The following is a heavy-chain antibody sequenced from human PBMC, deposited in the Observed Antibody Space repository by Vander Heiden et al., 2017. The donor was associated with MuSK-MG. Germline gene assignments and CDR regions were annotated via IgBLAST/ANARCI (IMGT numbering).Heavy chain of an antibody. Sequence: QVQLVLYGAEVKKPGASVKVSCKASGYTFTSYSMHMVRQAPGQGLEWMGIINPSGGSTSYAQKFQGRVTMTRDTSTSTVYMELSSLRSEDTAVYYCARAPLGYSSGWYPPGDYWGQGTLVTVSS. CDR2: INPSGGST. CDR1: GYTFTSYS. V-gene: IGHV1-46*03. D-gene: IGHD6-19*01. J-gene: IGHJ4*02. CDR3: ARAPLGYSSGWYPPGDY.